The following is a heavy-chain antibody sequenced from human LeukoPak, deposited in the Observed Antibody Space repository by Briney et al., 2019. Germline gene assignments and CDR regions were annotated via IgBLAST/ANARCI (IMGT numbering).Heavy chain of an antibody. V-gene: IGHV3-15*01. CDR3: ITGDYDFWSGFYSPNHYFDY. Sequence: GGSLRLSCAASGIIFGNFWMSWVRQAPGKGLEWVGRIKGKTAAGAPDYVASVKGRFTISRDDSKNTLFLQMNSLKTEDTAVYYCITGDYDFWSGFYSPNHYFDYWGQGTLVTVSS. CDR2: IKGKTAAGAP. CDR1: GIIFGNFW. J-gene: IGHJ4*02. D-gene: IGHD3-3*01.